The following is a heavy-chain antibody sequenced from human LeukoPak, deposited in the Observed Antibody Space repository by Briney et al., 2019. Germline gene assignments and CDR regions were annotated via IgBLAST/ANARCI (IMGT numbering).Heavy chain of an antibody. J-gene: IGHJ4*02. D-gene: IGHD6-6*01. CDR2: IMEDGSQK. Sequence: GGSLRLSCAASGFTFSSYWMTWVRQAPGKGPEWVANIMEDGSQKYYVDSVRGRFTISRDNAKDSLFLQMNNRRVEDTAVYYCARRGGSSSRRSPVDYWGQGTLVTVSS. V-gene: IGHV3-7*01. CDR1: GFTFSSYW. CDR3: ARRGGSSSRRSPVDY.